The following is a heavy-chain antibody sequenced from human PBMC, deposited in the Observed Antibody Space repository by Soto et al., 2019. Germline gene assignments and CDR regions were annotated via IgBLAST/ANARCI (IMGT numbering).Heavy chain of an antibody. CDR3: AKDPLDFWSGPPDY. CDR2: ISGSGGST. D-gene: IGHD3-3*01. Sequence: EVQLLESGGGLVQPGGSLRLSCEASGFTFSSYALSWVRQAPGKGLEWVSAISGSGGSTYYADSVKGRFTISRDNSKNTLYLQMNSLRAEDTAVYYCAKDPLDFWSGPPDYWGQGTLVTVSS. J-gene: IGHJ4*02. CDR1: GFTFSSYA. V-gene: IGHV3-23*01.